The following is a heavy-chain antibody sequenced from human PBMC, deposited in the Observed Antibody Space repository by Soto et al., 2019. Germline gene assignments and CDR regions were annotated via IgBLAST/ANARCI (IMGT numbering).Heavy chain of an antibody. CDR1: GFTFSSYS. J-gene: IGHJ4*02. V-gene: IGHV3-21*01. D-gene: IGHD2-8*01. CDR2: ISSSSSYI. Sequence: GGSLRLSCAASGFTFSSYSMNWVRQAPGKGLEWVSYISSSSSYIYYADSVKGRFTISRDNAKNSLYLQMNSLRAEDTAVYFCSRGSYATGAPATAYYWGQGTLVTVSS. CDR3: SRGSYATGAPATAYY.